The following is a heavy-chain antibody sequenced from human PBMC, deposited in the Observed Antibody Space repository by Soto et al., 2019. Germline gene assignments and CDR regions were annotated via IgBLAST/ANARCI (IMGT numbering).Heavy chain of an antibody. Sequence: PSETLSLTCAVYGESFSAYYWNWIRQPPGKGLEWIGEISHSGSANYNPSLKSRVTISINTSRNQFSLKVSSVTAADTAVYYCARRATVVRGVIIPYYFDSWGQGALVTVSS. V-gene: IGHV4-34*01. D-gene: IGHD3-10*01. CDR3: ARRATVVRGVIIPYYFDS. CDR2: ISHSGSA. CDR1: GESFSAYY. J-gene: IGHJ4*02.